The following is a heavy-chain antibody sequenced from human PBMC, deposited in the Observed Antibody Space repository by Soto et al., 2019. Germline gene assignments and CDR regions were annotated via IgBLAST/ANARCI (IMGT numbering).Heavy chain of an antibody. CDR2: ISYDGSSQ. D-gene: IGHD3-3*01. CDR3: AKARKAAAPYDVDY. J-gene: IGHJ4*02. V-gene: IGHV3-30*18. Sequence: QVQLVESGGGVVQPGRSLRLSCAASGFTFSSYGMYWVRQAPGKGLEWVAFISYDGSSQYYADSVKGRFTISRDNSTNTLYLQMNRLRVADTAVYYCAKARKAAAPYDVDYWGQGTLVTVSS. CDR1: GFTFSSYG.